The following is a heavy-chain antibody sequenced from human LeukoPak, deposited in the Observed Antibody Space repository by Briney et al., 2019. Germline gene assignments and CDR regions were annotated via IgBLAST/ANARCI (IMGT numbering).Heavy chain of an antibody. D-gene: IGHD5-12*01. V-gene: IGHV1-2*06. CDR3: ARDLWLAGPPFPYYYMDV. CDR1: GYTFTSYD. CDR2: INPNSGGT. J-gene: IGHJ6*03. Sequence: GASVKVSCKASGYTFTSYDINWVRQAPGQGLEWMGRINPNSGGTNYAQKFQGRVTMTRDTSISTAYMELSRLRSDDTAVYYCARDLWLAGPPFPYYYMDVWGKGTTVTVSS.